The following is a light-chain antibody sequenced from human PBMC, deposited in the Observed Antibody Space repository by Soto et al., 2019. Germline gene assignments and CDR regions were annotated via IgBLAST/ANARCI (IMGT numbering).Light chain of an antibody. CDR1: QSVSNY. V-gene: IGKV3-11*01. J-gene: IGKJ4*01. CDR3: QQRTNWALT. CDR2: DAS. Sequence: IVLTQSPVTLSLSPGERATLSCRARQSVSNYLAWYQHKPGQAPRLLIYDASNRATGIPARFSGSESGTDFTLTISSLEPEDFAVYYCQQRTNWALTFGGGTKVEIK.